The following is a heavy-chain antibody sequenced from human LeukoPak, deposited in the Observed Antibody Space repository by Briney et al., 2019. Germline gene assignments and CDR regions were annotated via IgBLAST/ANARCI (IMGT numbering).Heavy chain of an antibody. Sequence: GESLKISCMGSGYSFTSYWIGCGRQMPGKGLEWMGIIYPGDSDTRHSPSFQGQVTISADKSISTGYLQWSSLKASDTAMYYCARREGYSYGFDYWGQGTLVTVSS. CDR1: GYSFTSYW. CDR3: ARREGYSYGFDY. J-gene: IGHJ4*02. V-gene: IGHV5-51*01. CDR2: IYPGDSDT. D-gene: IGHD5-18*01.